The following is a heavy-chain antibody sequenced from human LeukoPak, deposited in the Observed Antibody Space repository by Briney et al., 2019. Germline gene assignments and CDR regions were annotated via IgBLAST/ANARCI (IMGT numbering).Heavy chain of an antibody. J-gene: IGHJ4*02. Sequence: SETLSLTCTVSGYSISSGYYWVWIRQPPGKGLEWIGSMYHSGSTYYNPSLKSRVTISVDTSRNQFSLKLSSVTAADTAVYYCARGLWFGDENPPYFDYWGQGILVTVSS. CDR3: ARGLWFGDENPPYFDY. D-gene: IGHD3-10*01. CDR2: MYHSGST. V-gene: IGHV4-38-2*02. CDR1: GYSISSGYY.